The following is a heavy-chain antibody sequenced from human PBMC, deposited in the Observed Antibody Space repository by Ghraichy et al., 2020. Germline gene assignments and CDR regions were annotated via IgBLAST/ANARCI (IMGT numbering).Heavy chain of an antibody. CDR2: IFSNDEK. J-gene: IGHJ4*02. V-gene: IGHV2-26*01. D-gene: IGHD6-6*01. CDR3: ARIRISIAARTFDY. Sequence: SGPTLVKPTETLTLTCTVSGFSLSNARMGVSWIRQPPGKALEWLAHIFSNDEKSYSTSLKSRLTISKDTSKSQVVLTMTNMDPVDTATYYCARIRISIAARTFDYWGQGTLVTVSS. CDR1: GFSLSNARMG.